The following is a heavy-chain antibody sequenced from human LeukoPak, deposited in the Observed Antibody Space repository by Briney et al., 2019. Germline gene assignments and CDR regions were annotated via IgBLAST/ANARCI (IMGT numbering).Heavy chain of an antibody. CDR3: ARVRRRSTGYCFDL. Sequence: SETLSLTCTLSGASITNSRYYWAWIRQPPGKGLEWIGSVYHSGNTYDSPSLKSRITFSVDTSKNQFSLKLISVSAADTAKYFCARVRRRSTGYCFDLWGRGTQVTVAS. D-gene: IGHD2-2*01. J-gene: IGHJ5*02. CDR1: GASITNSRYY. CDR2: VYHSGNT. V-gene: IGHV4-39*07.